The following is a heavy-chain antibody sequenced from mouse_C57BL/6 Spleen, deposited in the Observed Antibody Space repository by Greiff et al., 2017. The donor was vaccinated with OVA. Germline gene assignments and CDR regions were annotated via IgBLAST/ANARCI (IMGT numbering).Heavy chain of an antibody. J-gene: IGHJ4*01. CDR3: ARQTLYDNDGAMDD. CDR2: INPSSGYT. D-gene: IGHD2-4*01. V-gene: IGHV1-7*01. CDR1: GYTFTSYW. Sequence: QVQLQQSGAELAKPGASVKLSCKASGYTFTSYWMHWVKQRPGQGLEWIGYINPSSGYTKYNQKFKDKATLPADQSSSTAYMQLSSLTYEDSAVYYCARQTLYDNDGAMDDWGQGTSVTVSS.